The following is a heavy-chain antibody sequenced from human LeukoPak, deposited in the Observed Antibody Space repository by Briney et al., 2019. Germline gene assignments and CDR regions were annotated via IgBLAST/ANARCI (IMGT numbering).Heavy chain of an antibody. CDR2: IIPIFGTA. Sequence: GASVKVSCKASGGTFSSYAISWVRQAPGQGLEWMGGIIPIFGTANYAQKFQGRVTMTRDASTSTVYMELSSLRSEDTAVYYCARDSRWIQLWFMEYWGQGTLVTASS. V-gene: IGHV1-69*05. J-gene: IGHJ4*02. CDR3: ARDSRWIQLWFMEY. CDR1: GGTFSSYA. D-gene: IGHD5-18*01.